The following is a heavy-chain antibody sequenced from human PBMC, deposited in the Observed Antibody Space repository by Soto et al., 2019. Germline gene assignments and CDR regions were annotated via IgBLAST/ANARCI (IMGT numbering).Heavy chain of an antibody. Sequence: QVQLVESGGGVVQPGRSLRLSCAASGFTFSSYGMHWVRQAPGKGLEWVAVISYDGSNKYYADSVKGRFTISRDNFKNTLYLQMNSLRAEDTAVYYCASRNIVVVPAATGDWYFDLWGRGTLVTVSS. J-gene: IGHJ2*01. CDR1: GFTFSSYG. V-gene: IGHV3-30*03. CDR3: ASRNIVVVPAATGDWYFDL. D-gene: IGHD2-2*01. CDR2: ISYDGSNK.